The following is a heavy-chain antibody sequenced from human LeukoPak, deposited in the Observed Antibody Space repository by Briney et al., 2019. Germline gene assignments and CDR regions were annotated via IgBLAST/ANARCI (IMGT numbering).Heavy chain of an antibody. J-gene: IGHJ3*02. D-gene: IGHD3-9*01. V-gene: IGHV3-7*01. CDR1: GFTFSSYW. CDR2: IKQDGSER. Sequence: GGSLRLSCAASGFTFSSYWMSWVRQAPGKGLEWVANIKQDGSERYYVDSVKGRFTISRDNAKNSLYLQMSGLRAEDTAVYYCAREGGYFDWFGTFDIWGQGTMVTVSS. CDR3: AREGGYFDWFGTFDI.